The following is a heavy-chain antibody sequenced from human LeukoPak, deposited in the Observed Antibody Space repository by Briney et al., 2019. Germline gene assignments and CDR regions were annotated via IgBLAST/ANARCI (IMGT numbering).Heavy chain of an antibody. CDR2: MRRGSDYK. CDR1: GFTFSSYW. Sequence: KPGGSLRLSCAASGFTFSSYWMHWFRQAPGKGLQRVSYMRRGSDYKVYADSVRGRFTISRDNGKNSLFLQMNSVTAEDTAIYYCARELGVSRAFDIWGQGTMVTVSS. J-gene: IGHJ3*02. V-gene: IGHV3-21*04. CDR3: ARELGVSRAFDI. D-gene: IGHD3-16*02.